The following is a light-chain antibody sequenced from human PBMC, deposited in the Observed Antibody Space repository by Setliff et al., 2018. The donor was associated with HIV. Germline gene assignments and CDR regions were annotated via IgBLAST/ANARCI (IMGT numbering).Light chain of an antibody. CDR1: SSDIGHYNY. CDR2: DVT. J-gene: IGLJ3*02. CDR3: SSYTNKHTFRL. Sequence: QSVLAQPASVSASPGQSITISCTGTSSDIGHYNYVSWYQQYPGTAPKLIIFDVTERPSGVSNRFSGTKSGNTASLTVSGLQADDEADYYCSSYTNKHTFRLFGGGTKVTVL. V-gene: IGLV2-14*03.